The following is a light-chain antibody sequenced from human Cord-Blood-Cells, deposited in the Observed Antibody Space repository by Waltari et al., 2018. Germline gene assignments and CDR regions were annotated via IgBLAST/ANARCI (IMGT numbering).Light chain of an antibody. J-gene: IGKJ3*01. CDR3: QQSYSTPFT. CDR2: AAS. CDR1: QSISRY. Sequence: DIQLTQSTSSLSASVGDRFSITCRASQSISRYLNCYQQKPGKAPKLLIYAASSLQSGVPSRCSGSGSGTDFTLTISSLQPEDFATYYFQQSYSTPFTFGPGTKVDIK. V-gene: IGKV1-39*01.